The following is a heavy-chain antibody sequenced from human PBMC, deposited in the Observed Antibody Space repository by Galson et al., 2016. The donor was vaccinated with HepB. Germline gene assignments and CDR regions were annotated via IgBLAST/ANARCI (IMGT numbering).Heavy chain of an antibody. CDR3: ARRTSSWYYFDY. J-gene: IGHJ4*02. V-gene: IGHV4-59*08. D-gene: IGHD2-2*01. CDR2: IYYRGST. Sequence: SETVSLTCTVSGDYITSYYWSWIRQPPGKGLEWIGYIYYRGSTNYNPSLKSRVTTSVDTFKNQFSLKLSSVTAADTAVYYCARRTSSWYYFDYWGQGTLVTVSS. CDR1: GDYITSYY.